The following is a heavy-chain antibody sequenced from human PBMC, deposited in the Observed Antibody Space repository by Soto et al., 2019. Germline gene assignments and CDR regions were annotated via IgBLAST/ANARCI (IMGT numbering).Heavy chain of an antibody. CDR3: AAESRVGSGTTDY. J-gene: IGHJ4*02. V-gene: IGHV1-3*01. CDR2: INAGNGNT. Sequence: ASVKVSCKASGYTFTSYAMHWVRQAPGQRLEWIGWINAGNGNTKYSQKFQGRVTITRDTSASTAYMELSSLRSEDTAVYYCAAESRVGSGTTDYWGQGTLVTVSS. D-gene: IGHD1-1*01. CDR1: GYTFTSYA.